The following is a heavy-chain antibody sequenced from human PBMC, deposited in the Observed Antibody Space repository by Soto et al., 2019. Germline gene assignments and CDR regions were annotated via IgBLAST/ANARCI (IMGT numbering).Heavy chain of an antibody. V-gene: IGHV1-69*13. J-gene: IGHJ4*02. CDR3: AQYYDSSGYHAFDY. D-gene: IGHD3-22*01. CDR1: GGTFSSYA. CDR2: IIPIFGTA. Sequence: ASVKVSCKAAGGTFSSYAISWVRQAPGQGLEWMGGIIPIFGTANYAQKFQGRVTITADESTSTAYMELSSLRSEDTAVYYCAQYYDSSGYHAFDYWGQGTLVTVPQ.